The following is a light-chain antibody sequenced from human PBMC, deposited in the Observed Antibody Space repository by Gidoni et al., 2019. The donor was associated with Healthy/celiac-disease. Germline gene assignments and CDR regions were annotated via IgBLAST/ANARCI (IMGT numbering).Light chain of an antibody. Sequence: EIVMTQSPATRSVSPGERATLSCRASQIVSSNLAWYQQKPGQAPRLLIYGASTRATGIPARFSGSGSGTEFTLTISSLQSEDFAVYYCQQYNNWPRTFGQGTKLEIK. CDR1: QIVSSN. J-gene: IGKJ2*01. V-gene: IGKV3-15*01. CDR2: GAS. CDR3: QQYNNWPRT.